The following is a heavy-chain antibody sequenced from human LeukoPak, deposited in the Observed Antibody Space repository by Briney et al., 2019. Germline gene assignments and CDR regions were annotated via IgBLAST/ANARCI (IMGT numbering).Heavy chain of an antibody. CDR3: ARRGDISSMSAFDI. Sequence: GGSLRLSCAASGFTFNSYWMSWVRQALGKGLEWVANIKEDGSEKYYVDSVKGRFTISRDNAKNSLYLQMNSLRAEDTAVYYCARRGDISSMSAFDIWGQGTMVTVSS. J-gene: IGHJ3*02. D-gene: IGHD2-2*01. V-gene: IGHV3-7*05. CDR1: GFTFNSYW. CDR2: IKEDGSEK.